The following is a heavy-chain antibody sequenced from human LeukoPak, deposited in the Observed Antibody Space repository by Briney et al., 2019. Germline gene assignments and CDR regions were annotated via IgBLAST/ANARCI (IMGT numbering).Heavy chain of an antibody. D-gene: IGHD3-22*01. CDR3: ARTYYYDSSGYPKLNDY. Sequence: PSETLSLTCTVSGGSISSYYGSWIRQPAGKGLEWMGYIYYSGSTNYNHSLKSRLTISVDTSKNQFSLKLSSVTAADTAVYYCARTYYYDSSGYPKLNDYWGQGTLVTVSS. CDR2: IYYSGST. V-gene: IGHV4-59*08. J-gene: IGHJ4*02. CDR1: GGSISSYY.